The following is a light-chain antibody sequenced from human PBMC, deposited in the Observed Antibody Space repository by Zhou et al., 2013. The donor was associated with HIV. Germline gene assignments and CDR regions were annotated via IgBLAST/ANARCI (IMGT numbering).Light chain of an antibody. J-gene: IGKJ3*01. CDR2: GAS. V-gene: IGKV3-20*01. CDR3: QQYGSSPFT. Sequence: EIVLTQSPGTLSLSPGERATLSCRASQSLSSSYLAWYQQKPGQAPRLLIYGASSRATGIPDRFSGSGSGTDFTLTISRLEPEDFAVYYCQQYGSSPFTFGLGPKWIXN. CDR1: QSLSSSY.